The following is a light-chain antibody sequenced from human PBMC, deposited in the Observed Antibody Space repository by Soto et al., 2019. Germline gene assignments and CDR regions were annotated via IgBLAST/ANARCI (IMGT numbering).Light chain of an antibody. Sequence: QPVLTQSPSASASLGASVKLTCTLSSGHSSYAIAWHQQQPEKGPRYLMKLNSDGSHSKGDGIPDRFSGSSSGAERYLIIPSLQSEDEADYYWQTWGTGIHVFGTGTKLTVL. CDR1: SGHSSYA. V-gene: IGLV4-69*01. CDR2: LNSDGSH. CDR3: QTWGTGIHV. J-gene: IGLJ1*01.